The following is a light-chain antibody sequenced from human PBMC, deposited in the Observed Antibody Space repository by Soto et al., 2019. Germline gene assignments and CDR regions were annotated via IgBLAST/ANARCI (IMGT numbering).Light chain of an antibody. CDR2: AAS. CDR3: QQSYSNPLT. V-gene: IGKV1-39*01. CDR1: QSISSY. J-gene: IGKJ4*01. Sequence: DIQMNQSPSSLSASVGDRVTITCRASQSISSYLNWYQQPKGKAPKLLIYAASSLQSGVPSRFGGRGSGTDFTLPLSSLQPEDVQTDYCQQSYSNPLTFGGGTKVDIK.